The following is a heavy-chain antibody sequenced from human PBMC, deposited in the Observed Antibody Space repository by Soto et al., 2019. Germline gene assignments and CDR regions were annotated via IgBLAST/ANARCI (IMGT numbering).Heavy chain of an antibody. J-gene: IGHJ4*02. CDR1: GGSISSSSYY. Sequence: SSETLSLTCTVSGGSISSSSYYWGWIRQPPGKGLEWIGSIYYSGSTYYNPSLKSRVTISVDTSKNQFSLKLSSVTAADTAVYYCARRGYSYGTRFDYWGQGTLVTVSS. CDR2: IYYSGST. V-gene: IGHV4-39*01. D-gene: IGHD5-18*01. CDR3: ARRGYSYGTRFDY.